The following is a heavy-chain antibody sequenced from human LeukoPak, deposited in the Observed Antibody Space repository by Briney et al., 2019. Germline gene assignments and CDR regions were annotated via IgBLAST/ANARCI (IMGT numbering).Heavy chain of an antibody. D-gene: IGHD2-15*01. J-gene: IGHJ6*03. CDR1: GFTFSSYA. CDR3: AKRRQDIVVVVAATHYYYYMDV. Sequence: GGSLRLSCAASGFTFSSYAMSWVRQAPGKGLEWVSDISGSGGSTYYADSVKGRFTISRDNSKNTLYLQMNSLRAEDTAVYYCAKRRQDIVVVVAATHYYYYMDVWGKGTTVTVSS. V-gene: IGHV3-23*01. CDR2: ISGSGGST.